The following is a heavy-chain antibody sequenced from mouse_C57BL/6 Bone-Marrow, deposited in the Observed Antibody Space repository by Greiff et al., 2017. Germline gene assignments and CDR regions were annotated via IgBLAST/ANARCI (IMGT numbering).Heavy chain of an antibody. V-gene: IGHV10-1*01. Sequence: EVKLVESGGGLVQPKGSLKLSCAASGFSFNTYAMNWVRQAPGKGLEWVARIRSKSNNYATYYADSVKDRFTISRDDSESMLYLQMNNLKTEDTAMDYCVGDYDWFAYWGQGTLVTVSA. CDR1: GFSFNTYA. CDR2: IRSKSNNYAT. J-gene: IGHJ3*01. CDR3: VGDYDWFAY. D-gene: IGHD2-4*01.